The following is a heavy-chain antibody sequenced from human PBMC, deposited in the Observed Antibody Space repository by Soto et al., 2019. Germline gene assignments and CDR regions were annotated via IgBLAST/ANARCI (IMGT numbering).Heavy chain of an antibody. J-gene: IGHJ4*02. CDR1: GGTFSSYA. Sequence: SVKVSCKASGGTFSSYAISWVRQAPGQGFEWMGGIIPIFGTANYAQKFQGRVTITADESTSTAYMELSSLRSEDTAVYYCARGYYDSSGYQATDYWGQGTLVTVSS. CDR3: ARGYYDSSGYQATDY. D-gene: IGHD3-22*01. V-gene: IGHV1-69*13. CDR2: IIPIFGTA.